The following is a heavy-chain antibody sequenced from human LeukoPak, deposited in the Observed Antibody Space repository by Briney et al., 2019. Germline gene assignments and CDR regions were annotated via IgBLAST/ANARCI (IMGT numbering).Heavy chain of an antibody. D-gene: IGHD6-6*01. CDR1: GYTFTSYG. CDR2: IIPIFGTA. CDR3: ASLALLYSSSSGGWFDP. V-gene: IGHV1-69*06. J-gene: IGHJ5*02. Sequence: ASVKVSCKASGYTFTSYGISWVRQAPGQGLEWMGGIIPIFGTANYAQKFQGRVTITADKSTSTAYMELSSLRSEDTAVYYCASLALLYSSSSGGWFDPWGQGTLVTVSS.